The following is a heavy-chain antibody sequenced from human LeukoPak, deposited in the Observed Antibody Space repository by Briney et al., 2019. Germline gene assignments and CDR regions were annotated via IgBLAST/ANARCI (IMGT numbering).Heavy chain of an antibody. V-gene: IGHV1-2*02. CDR1: GYTFTGYY. J-gene: IGHJ4*02. D-gene: IGHD3-9*01. CDR2: INPNSGGT. Sequence: ASVKVSCKASGYTFTGYYMHWVRQAPGQGLEWMGWINPNSGGTNYAQKFQGRVTMTRDTSISTAYMELSRLRSDDTAVYYCARDQPLRYFDWLLYPYYFDYWGQGTQVTVSS. CDR3: ARDQPLRYFDWLLYPYYFDY.